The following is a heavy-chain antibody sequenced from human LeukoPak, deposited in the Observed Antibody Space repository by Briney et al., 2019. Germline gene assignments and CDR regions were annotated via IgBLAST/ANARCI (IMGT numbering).Heavy chain of an antibody. Sequence: GGSLRLSCAASGFTFSSYWMSWVRQAPGKGLEWVANIKQDGSEEYYVDSVKGRFTISRDNAKNSLYLQMTGLRAEDKAVYYCARARGTTVTTDFDYWGQGTLVTVSS. CDR2: IKQDGSEE. CDR3: ARARGTTVTTDFDY. J-gene: IGHJ4*02. CDR1: GFTFSSYW. D-gene: IGHD4-17*01. V-gene: IGHV3-7*01.